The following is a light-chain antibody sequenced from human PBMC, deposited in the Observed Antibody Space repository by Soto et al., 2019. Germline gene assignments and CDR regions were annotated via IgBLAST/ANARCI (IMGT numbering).Light chain of an antibody. CDR3: CSYAGSSTWV. CDR1: SSDVGSYNL. V-gene: IGLV2-23*01. CDR2: EGS. Sequence: QSVLTQPASVSGSPGQSITISCTETSSDVGSYNLVSWYQQHPGKAPKLMIYEGSKRPSGVSNRFSGSKSVSTASLTISGLQAEDEADYYCCSYAGSSTWVFGTGTKVTVL. J-gene: IGLJ1*01.